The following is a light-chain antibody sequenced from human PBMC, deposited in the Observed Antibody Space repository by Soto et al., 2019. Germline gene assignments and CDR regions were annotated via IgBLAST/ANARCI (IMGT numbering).Light chain of an antibody. CDR2: AGS. Sequence: IQLTQSPSSLSASVGDRVTITCRASQPISRHLNWFQQKPGKAPRLLIYAGSRLLGGVPLRFSASESGTDSTLTISSLQPEDFATYFCQKSYTIPWTFGLGTRVEIK. V-gene: IGKV1-39*01. CDR3: QKSYTIPWT. J-gene: IGKJ1*01. CDR1: QPISRH.